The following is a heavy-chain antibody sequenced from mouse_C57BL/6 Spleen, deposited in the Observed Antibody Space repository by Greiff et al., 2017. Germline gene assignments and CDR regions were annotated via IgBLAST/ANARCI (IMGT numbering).Heavy chain of an antibody. Sequence: QVQLQQSGAELVKPGASVKISCKASGYAFSSYWMNWVKQRPGKGLEWIGQIYPGDGDTNYNGKFKGKATLTADKSSSTAYMQLNSLTSEDSAVYFCAREGMITTGYYYAMDYWGQGTTLTVSS. CDR1: GYAFSSYW. D-gene: IGHD2-4*01. J-gene: IGHJ2*01. CDR3: AREGMITTGYYYAMDY. CDR2: IYPGDGDT. V-gene: IGHV1-80*01.